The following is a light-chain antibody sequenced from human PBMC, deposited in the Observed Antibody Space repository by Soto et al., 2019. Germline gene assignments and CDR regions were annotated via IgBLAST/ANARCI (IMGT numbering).Light chain of an antibody. Sequence: QSALTQPASVSGSPGQSITISCTGTSSDFGNYNLVSWYQQHPGKVPKLILFEVNKRPSGVSGRFSGSKSGNTASLTISGLQAEDEADYYCCSSGGSPTYVFGTGTKVTVL. V-gene: IGLV2-23*02. J-gene: IGLJ1*01. CDR2: EVN. CDR1: SSDFGNYNL. CDR3: CSSGGSPTYV.